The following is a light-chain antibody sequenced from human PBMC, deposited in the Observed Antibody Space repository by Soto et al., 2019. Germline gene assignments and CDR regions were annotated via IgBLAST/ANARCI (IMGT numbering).Light chain of an antibody. CDR3: CSFTPSRTLV. V-gene: IGLV2-14*01. J-gene: IGLJ2*01. Sequence: QSALTQPASVSGSPGQSITISCTGSTSDVGAYNYVSWYQHHPGKAPKLMIYEVSDRPSGVSDRFSGSKSGNTASLTISGLQAADEADYDCCSFTPSRTLVFGGGTTLTVL. CDR1: TSDVGAYNY. CDR2: EVS.